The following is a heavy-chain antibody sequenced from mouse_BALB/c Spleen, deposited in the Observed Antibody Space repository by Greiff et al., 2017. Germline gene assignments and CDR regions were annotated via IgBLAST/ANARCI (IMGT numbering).Heavy chain of an antibody. CDR3: ARDYYGSSGAMDY. Sequence: VQLQQSGAELVKPGASVKLSCTASGFNIKDTYMHWVKQRPEQGLEWIGRIDPANGNTKYDPKFQGKATITADTSSNTAYLQLSSLTSEDTAVYYCARDYYGSSGAMDYWGQGTSVTVSS. CDR1: GFNIKDTY. CDR2: IDPANGNT. D-gene: IGHD1-1*01. J-gene: IGHJ4*01. V-gene: IGHV14-3*02.